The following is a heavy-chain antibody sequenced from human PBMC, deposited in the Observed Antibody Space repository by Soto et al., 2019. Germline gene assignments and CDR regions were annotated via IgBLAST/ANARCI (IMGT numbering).Heavy chain of an antibody. CDR2: ISYDGSNK. V-gene: IGHV3-30-3*01. D-gene: IGHD3-10*01. CDR1: GFTFNSYA. J-gene: IGHJ3*02. CDR3: ARGRGAFDI. Sequence: GGSLRLSCAASGFTFNSYAMHWVRQAPGKGLEWVAVISYDGSNKYYADSVKGRFTISRDNSKNTLYLQMNSLRAEDTAVYYCARGRGAFDIWGQGTMVTVSS.